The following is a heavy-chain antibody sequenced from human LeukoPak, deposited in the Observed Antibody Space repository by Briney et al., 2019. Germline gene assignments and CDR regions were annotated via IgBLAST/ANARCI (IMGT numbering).Heavy chain of an antibody. D-gene: IGHD5-18*01. J-gene: IGHJ4*02. V-gene: IGHV3-48*01. Sequence: GGSLRLSCAASGFTFSSYSMNWVRQAPGKGLEWVSYISSSSSTIYYADSVKGRFTISRDNAKNSLYLQMNSLRAEDTAVYYCVRVVIQLFDYWGQGTLVTVSS. CDR2: ISSSSSTI. CDR1: GFTFSSYS. CDR3: VRVVIQLFDY.